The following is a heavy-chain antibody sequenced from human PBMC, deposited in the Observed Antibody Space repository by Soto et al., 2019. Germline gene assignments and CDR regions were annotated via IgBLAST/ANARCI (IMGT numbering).Heavy chain of an antibody. Sequence: SETLSLTCTVSGGSISSSSYYWGWIRQPPGKGLEWIGSIYYSGSTYYNPSLKSRVTISVDTSKNQFSLKLSSVTAADTAVYYCARRIAARGLWFDPWGQGTLVTVSS. V-gene: IGHV4-39*01. CDR3: ARRIAARGLWFDP. CDR1: GGSISSSSYY. D-gene: IGHD6-6*01. J-gene: IGHJ5*02. CDR2: IYYSGST.